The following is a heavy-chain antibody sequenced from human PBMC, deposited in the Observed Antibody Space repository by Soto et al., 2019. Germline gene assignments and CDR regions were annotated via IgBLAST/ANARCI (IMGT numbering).Heavy chain of an antibody. CDR2: ISHTGRT. D-gene: IGHD3-16*01. V-gene: IGHV4-30-2*01. Sequence: QLQLQESGSGLVKPSQTLSLTCAVSGGSISSGNSYAWSWIRQPPGKGLEWIGSISHTGRTSYNPSIKGRVTMSVDKSKNQFSLKLSSVTAADMAVYYCARAVAPYLGTWFDPWGQGSLVIVSS. J-gene: IGHJ5*02. CDR3: ARAVAPYLGTWFDP. CDR1: GGSISSGNSYA.